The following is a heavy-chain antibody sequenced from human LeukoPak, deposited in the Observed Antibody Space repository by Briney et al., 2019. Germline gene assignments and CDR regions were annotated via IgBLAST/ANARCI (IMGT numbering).Heavy chain of an antibody. J-gene: IGHJ4*02. CDR3: ARDHSWTFDY. V-gene: IGHV3-48*01. CDR2: ISGSSAAI. Sequence: GGSLRLSCAASGFTFSSYSMNWVRQAPGKGLEWVSYISGSSAAIYYPDSVRGRFTISRDNAKNSVYLQMNSLRAEDTAVYYCARDHSWTFDYWGQGTLVTVSS. D-gene: IGHD1-1*01. CDR1: GFTFSSYS.